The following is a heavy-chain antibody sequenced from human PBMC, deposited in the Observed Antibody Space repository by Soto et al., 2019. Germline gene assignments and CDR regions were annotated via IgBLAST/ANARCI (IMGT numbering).Heavy chain of an antibody. J-gene: IGHJ4*02. V-gene: IGHV3-30-3*01. CDR3: ARDLYSGSYYLFDY. CDR1: GFTFSSYA. CDR2: ISYDGSNK. D-gene: IGHD1-26*01. Sequence: QVQLVESGGGVVQPGRSLRLSCAASGFTFSSYAMHWVRQAPGKGLEWVAVISYDGSNKYYADSVKGRFTISRDNSKNTLYLQMNSMRAEDTAVYYCARDLYSGSYYLFDYWGQGTLVTVSS.